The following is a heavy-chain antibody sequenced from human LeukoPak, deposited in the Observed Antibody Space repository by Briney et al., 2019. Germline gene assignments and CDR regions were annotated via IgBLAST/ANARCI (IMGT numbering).Heavy chain of an antibody. V-gene: IGHV4-4*02. CDR2: VYHSGST. D-gene: IGHD6-13*01. CDR1: GGSISSSNW. CDR3: ARAPAAGCGSCQNWFDP. J-gene: IGHJ5*02. Sequence: SGTLSLTCAVSGGSISSSNWWSWVRQPPGKGLEWIGEVYHSGSTNYNPSLKSRVTISVDKSKNQFSLKLSSVTAADTAVYYCARAPAAGCGSCQNWFDPWGQGTLVTVSS.